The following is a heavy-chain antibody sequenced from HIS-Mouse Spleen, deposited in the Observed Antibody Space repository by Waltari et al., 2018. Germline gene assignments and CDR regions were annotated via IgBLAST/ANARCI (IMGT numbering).Heavy chain of an antibody. CDR3: AREIPYSSSWYDWYFDL. CDR1: GGSISSSSYY. Sequence: QLQLQESGPGLVKPSETLSLTCTVSGGSISSSSYYWGWIRQPPGKALEWIGSIYYSGRTYFNPALRGRGPISVDTSKNQFSRKLSSVTAAETAVYYCAREIPYSSSWYDWYFDLWGRGTLVTVSS. CDR2: IYYSGRT. V-gene: IGHV4-39*07. D-gene: IGHD6-13*01. J-gene: IGHJ2*01.